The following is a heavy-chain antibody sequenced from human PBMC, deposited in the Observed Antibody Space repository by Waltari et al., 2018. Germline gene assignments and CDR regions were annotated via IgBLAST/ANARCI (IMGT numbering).Heavy chain of an antibody. V-gene: IGHV3-15*01. CDR1: GFTFSNAW. CDR2: IKSKTEGGTT. D-gene: IGHD5-18*01. J-gene: IGHJ4*02. CDR3: TTLFHVDTAMGDDY. Sequence: EVQLVESGGGLVKPGGSLRLPGAASGFTFSNAWMRWVRQAPGQGLEWVGRIKSKTEGGTTDYAAPVKGRFTISRDDSKNTLYLQMNSLKTEDTAVYYCTTLFHVDTAMGDDYWGQGTLVTVSS.